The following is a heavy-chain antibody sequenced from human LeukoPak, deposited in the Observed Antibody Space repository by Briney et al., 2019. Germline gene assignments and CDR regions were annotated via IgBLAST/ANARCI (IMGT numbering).Heavy chain of an antibody. J-gene: IGHJ4*02. D-gene: IGHD3-9*01. CDR3: AKDSSILTGYYVFDY. V-gene: IGHV3-23*01. CDR2: ISGSGGRT. Sequence: PGGSLRLSCAASIFTFSSYAMSWVRQAPGKGLEGVSPISGSGGRTYYADSVKRRFTISRDNSKNTLSLQMNTLRAEDTAVSYCAKDSSILTGYYVFDYWGEGTLVTVSS. CDR1: IFTFSSYA.